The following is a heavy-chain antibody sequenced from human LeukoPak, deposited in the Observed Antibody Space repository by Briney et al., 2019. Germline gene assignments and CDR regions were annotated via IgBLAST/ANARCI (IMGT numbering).Heavy chain of an antibody. CDR2: IYTSGST. V-gene: IGHV4-4*07. CDR3: AREAAAAYSDY. Sequence: SETLSLTCAVSGCSISSYYWSWIRQPAGKGLERIGRIYTSGSTNYNPSLKSRVTMSVDTSKNQFSLKLSSVAAADTAVYYCAREAAAAYSDYWGQGTLVTVSS. CDR1: GCSISSYY. J-gene: IGHJ4*02. D-gene: IGHD6-13*01.